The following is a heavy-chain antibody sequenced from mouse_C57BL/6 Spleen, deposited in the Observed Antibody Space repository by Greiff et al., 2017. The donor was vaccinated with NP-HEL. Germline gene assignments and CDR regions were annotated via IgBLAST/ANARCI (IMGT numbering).Heavy chain of an antibody. D-gene: IGHD2-5*01. Sequence: EVQLQQSGPELVKPGASVKISCKASGYTFTDYYMNWVKQSHGKSLEWIGDINPNNGGTSYNQKFKGKATLTVDKSSSTAYMELRSLTSEDSAVYYCARWGTSKSNYVDAMDYWGQGTSVTVSS. CDR3: ARWGTSKSNYVDAMDY. CDR1: GYTFTDYY. V-gene: IGHV1-26*01. CDR2: INPNNGGT. J-gene: IGHJ4*01.